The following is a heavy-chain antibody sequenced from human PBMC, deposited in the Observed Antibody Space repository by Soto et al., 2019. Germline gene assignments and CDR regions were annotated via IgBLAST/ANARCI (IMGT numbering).Heavy chain of an antibody. V-gene: IGHV1-69*13. CDR3: ARERVAVAGEGPYSHWFDP. D-gene: IGHD6-19*01. CDR2: IIPIFGTA. CDR1: GGTFSSYA. J-gene: IGHJ5*02. Sequence: SVKVSCKASGGTFSSYAISWVRQAPGQGLEWMGGIIPIFGTANYAQKFQGRVTITADESTSTAYMELSSLRSEDTAVYYCARERVAVAGEGPYSHWFDPWGRGTLVTVSS.